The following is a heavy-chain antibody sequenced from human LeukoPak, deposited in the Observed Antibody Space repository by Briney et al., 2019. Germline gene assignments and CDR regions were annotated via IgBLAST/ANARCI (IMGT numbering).Heavy chain of an antibody. CDR3: AKDRARKATVTADY. V-gene: IGHV3-23*01. CDR2: VSGSGGST. D-gene: IGHD4-17*01. CDR1: AFTFSSHA. Sequence: PAGSLRLSCAASAFTFSSHAMSWVRQAPGKGLEWVSAVSGSGGSTYYAASVKGRFTMSRDNSKNTLYLQMNSLRAEDTAVYYCAKDRARKATVTADYWGQGTLVTVSS. J-gene: IGHJ4*02.